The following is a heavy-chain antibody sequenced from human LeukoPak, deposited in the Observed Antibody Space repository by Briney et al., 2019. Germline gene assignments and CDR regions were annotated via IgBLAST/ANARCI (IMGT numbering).Heavy chain of an antibody. CDR3: ARDLGSYYYDSSGYFNFDY. CDR1: GFTFSSYA. D-gene: IGHD3-22*01. J-gene: IGHJ4*02. CDR2: ISYDGSNK. V-gene: IGHV3-30*04. Sequence: GGSLRLSCAASGFTFSSYALHWVRQAPGKGLEWVAVISYDGSNKYYADSVKGRFTISRDNSKNTLYLQMNSLRAEDTAVYYCARDLGSYYYDSSGYFNFDYWGQGTLVTVSS.